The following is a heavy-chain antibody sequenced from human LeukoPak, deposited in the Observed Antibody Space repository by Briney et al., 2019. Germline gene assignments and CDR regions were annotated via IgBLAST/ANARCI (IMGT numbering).Heavy chain of an antibody. V-gene: IGHV1-2*02. CDR2: FNPDTGDT. CDR1: SYSFSDYT. J-gene: IGHJ4*02. D-gene: IGHD2-15*01. Sequence: ASVKVSCKTSSYSFSDYTMHWLRQAPGEGLEWLGWFNPDTGDTFSAQRFQGRVTLTWDTARRTAYMEMRNLNVDDTAVFYCVTQSFDFWGQETLVTVSS. CDR3: VTQSFDF.